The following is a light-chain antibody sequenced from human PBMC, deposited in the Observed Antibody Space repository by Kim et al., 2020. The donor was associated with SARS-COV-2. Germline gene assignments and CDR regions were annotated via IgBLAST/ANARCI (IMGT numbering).Light chain of an antibody. J-gene: IGKJ2*01. V-gene: IGKV1-8*01. CDR2: AAS. CDR1: QDVSTY. Sequence: SASPGDRVTVTCRASQDVSTYLAWYQQKPGSAPKLLIFAASTLQSGIPSRFSGSGSGTYFTLTISCLQSEDFATYYCQQYHSSPNTFGQGTKLEI. CDR3: QQYHSSPNT.